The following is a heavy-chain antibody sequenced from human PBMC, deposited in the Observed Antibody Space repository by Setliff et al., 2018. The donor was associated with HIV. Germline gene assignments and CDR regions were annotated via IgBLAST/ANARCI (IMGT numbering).Heavy chain of an antibody. CDR2: IYYSGNP. D-gene: IGHD2-2*01. V-gene: IGHV4-31*03. Sequence: SETLSLTFTVSGGSISSGYYYWSWIRQHPGKGLEWIGYIYYSGNPFYNPSLRSRVTISLDTSKNQFSLKLSSVTAADTAVYYCARGFDYAQRPPLYYFDYWGQGTLVTVSS. CDR1: GGSISSGYYY. J-gene: IGHJ4*02. CDR3: ARGFDYAQRPPLYYFDY.